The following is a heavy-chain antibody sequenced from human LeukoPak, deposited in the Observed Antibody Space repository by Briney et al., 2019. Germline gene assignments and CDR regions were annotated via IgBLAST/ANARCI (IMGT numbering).Heavy chain of an antibody. D-gene: IGHD3-22*01. CDR2: VNPSGGST. V-gene: IGHV1-46*01. J-gene: IGHJ5*02. CDR3: ARDPMRGWFDP. CDR1: GYTFTNYY. Sequence: ASVKVSCKASGYTFTNYYMHWVRQAPGQGLEWMGIVNPSGGSTSYTQKFQGRVTMTGDTSTSTVYMELSSLRSEDTAVYYCARDPMRGWFDPWGQGTLVTVSS.